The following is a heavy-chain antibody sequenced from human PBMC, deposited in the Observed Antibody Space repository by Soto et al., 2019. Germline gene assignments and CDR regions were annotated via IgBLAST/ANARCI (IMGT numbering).Heavy chain of an antibody. CDR2: ISAHNGNT. J-gene: IGHJ4*02. Sequence: QVHLVQSGAEVKKPGASVKVSCKGSGYGFTTYGITWERQAPGQGLEWMAWISAHNGNTNYAQKVQGRVTVTRDTSTSTAYMELRSLRYDDTAVYYCARGRYGDYWGQGALVTVSS. D-gene: IGHD1-1*01. V-gene: IGHV1-18*01. CDR1: GYGFTTYG. CDR3: ARGRYGDY.